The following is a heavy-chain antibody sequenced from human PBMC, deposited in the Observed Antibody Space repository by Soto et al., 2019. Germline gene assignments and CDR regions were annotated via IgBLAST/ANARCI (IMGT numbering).Heavy chain of an antibody. Sequence: GASVKVSCKASGYTFTSYGISWVRQAPGQGLEWMGWISAYNGNTNYAQKLQGRVTMTTDTSTSTAYMELRSLRSDDTAVYYCARYCISTSCEFSSSDHYYYYGMDVWGQGTTVTVSS. CDR1: GYTFTSYG. CDR2: ISAYNGNT. D-gene: IGHD2-2*01. V-gene: IGHV1-18*01. CDR3: ARYCISTSCEFSSSDHYYYYGMDV. J-gene: IGHJ6*02.